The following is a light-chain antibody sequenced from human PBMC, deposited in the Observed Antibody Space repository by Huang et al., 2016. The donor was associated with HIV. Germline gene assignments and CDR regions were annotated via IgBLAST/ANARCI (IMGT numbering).Light chain of an antibody. J-gene: IGKJ4*01. CDR1: QGVRTN. V-gene: IGKV3D-15*01. CDR3: QQYNDWPPLT. Sequence: VMTQSPASLSASPGARVTLSCRASQGVRTNLAWYQQNPGQAPPLLMFGASTRATGTPPRFSGSGSGTDFTLTITSLQSSDSAIYYCQQYNDWPPLTFGGGTKVEI. CDR2: GAS.